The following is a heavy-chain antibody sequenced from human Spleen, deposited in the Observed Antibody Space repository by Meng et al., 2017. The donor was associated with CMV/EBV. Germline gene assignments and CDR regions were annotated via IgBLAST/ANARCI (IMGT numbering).Heavy chain of an antibody. Sequence: ASVKVSCKASGYTFTSYGITWVRQAPGQGLEWMGWISAYNGNTDYAQKLQGRVTMTTDTSTSTAYMELRSLRSDDTAVYYCASPNDAFWSGYENDYYHYGMDFWGQGTTVTVSS. V-gene: IGHV1-18*01. J-gene: IGHJ6*02. CDR2: ISAYNGNT. CDR3: ASPNDAFWSGYENDYYHYGMDF. D-gene: IGHD3-3*01. CDR1: GYTFTSYG.